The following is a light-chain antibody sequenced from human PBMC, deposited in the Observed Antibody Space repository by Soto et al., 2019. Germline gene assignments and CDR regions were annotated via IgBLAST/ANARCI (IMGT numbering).Light chain of an antibody. V-gene: IGKV3-20*01. CDR3: QQYGSSPPIT. CDR1: LSVSGS. CDR2: GAS. J-gene: IGKJ5*01. Sequence: EIVMTQSPATLSVSPGERATLSCRASLSVSGSLGWYQQKPGQAPRLLIYGASSRATGIPDRFSGSGSGTDFTLTISRLEPEDFAVYYSQQYGSSPPITFGQGTRLEIK.